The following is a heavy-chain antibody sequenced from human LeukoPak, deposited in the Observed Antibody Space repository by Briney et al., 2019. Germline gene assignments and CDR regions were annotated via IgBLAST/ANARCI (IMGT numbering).Heavy chain of an antibody. CDR3: ARVYLERLTAGYFDH. J-gene: IGHJ4*02. D-gene: IGHD2-8*01. CDR1: GFTFSRYS. CDR2: ISSSSSHI. Sequence: GGSLRLSCAASGFTFSRYSMNWVRQAPGKGLEWVSSISSSSSHIYYADSVKGRFTISRDNSKSTLYLQMNSLRDDDSAAYFCARVYLERLTAGYFDHWGQGTQVTVSP. V-gene: IGHV3-21*01.